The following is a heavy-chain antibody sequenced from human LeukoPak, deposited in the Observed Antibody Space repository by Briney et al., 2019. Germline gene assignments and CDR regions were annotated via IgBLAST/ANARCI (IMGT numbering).Heavy chain of an antibody. V-gene: IGHV5-51*01. CDR3: AITYSVLTGYYEGLDF. CDR2: IYPGDSDT. Sequence: GESLKISCKASGYCFTKYWLVWERQIPGKSLECMEVIYPGDSDTRYSPSFQGQVTISADKSINTAFLQWSSLKASDTAMYYCAITYSVLTGYYEGLDFWGQGTLVTVSS. CDR1: GYCFTKYW. D-gene: IGHD3-9*01. J-gene: IGHJ4*02.